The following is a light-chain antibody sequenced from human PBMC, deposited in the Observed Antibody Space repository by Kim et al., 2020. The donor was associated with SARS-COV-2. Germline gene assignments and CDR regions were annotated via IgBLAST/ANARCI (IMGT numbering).Light chain of an antibody. CDR2: RNN. J-gene: IGLJ2*01. V-gene: IGLV10-54*01. Sequence: QAGLTQPPSVSKDLRQTATLTCTGNSNNVGNEGAAWLQQHQGHPPKLLSNRNNNRPSGISERFSASRSGNTASLTITGLQPEDEADYYCSTWDSSLGAVVFGGGTKLTVL. CDR3: STWDSSLGAVV. CDR1: SNNVGNEG.